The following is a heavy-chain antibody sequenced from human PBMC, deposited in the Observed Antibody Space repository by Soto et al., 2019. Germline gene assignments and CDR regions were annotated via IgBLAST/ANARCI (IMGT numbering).Heavy chain of an antibody. D-gene: IGHD3-10*01. Sequence: QLQLQESGPGLVKPSETLSLTCSVSGVSISNTSYYWGWIRQPPGKGLEWVGTIYFSGSTFYNPSPNTRTTISIDTSQTHSSRRMSSVPAADPAVYYCPRHGSYWGQGALVTVSS. J-gene: IGHJ4*02. CDR2: IYFSGST. V-gene: IGHV4-39*01. CDR1: GVSISNTSYY. CDR3: PRHGSY.